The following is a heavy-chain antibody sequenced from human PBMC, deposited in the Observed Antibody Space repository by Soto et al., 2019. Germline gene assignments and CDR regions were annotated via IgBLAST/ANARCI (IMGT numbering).Heavy chain of an antibody. CDR2: IYPGDSDT. CDR1: GYTFTDYW. D-gene: IGHD6-19*01. Sequence: PGESLKISCKGSGYTFTDYWIAWVRHMPGKGLEWLGIIYPGDSDTTYSPSLQGQVTISADKSINTAYLQWSSLEASDSAMYYCARPWAAAGLGLDYWGRGTLVTVSS. CDR3: ARPWAAAGLGLDY. V-gene: IGHV5-51*01. J-gene: IGHJ4*02.